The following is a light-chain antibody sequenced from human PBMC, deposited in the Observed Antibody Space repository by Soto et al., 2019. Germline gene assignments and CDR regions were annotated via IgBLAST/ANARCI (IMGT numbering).Light chain of an antibody. CDR2: GAS. Sequence: EIVLTHSPATLSLSPCERATLSCRASQSVSNYLAWYQQKPGQAPRLLIYGASSRATGIPDRFSGSGSGTDFTLTISRLEPEDFAVYYCQQYRSSPMTFGQGTRLEIK. CDR3: QQYRSSPMT. J-gene: IGKJ5*01. CDR1: QSVSNY. V-gene: IGKV3-20*01.